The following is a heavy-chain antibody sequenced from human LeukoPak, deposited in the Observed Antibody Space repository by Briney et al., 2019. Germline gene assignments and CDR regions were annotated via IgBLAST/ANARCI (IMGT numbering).Heavy chain of an antibody. J-gene: IGHJ4*02. CDR3: ARVNSGGIAVAGTFDY. V-gene: IGHV3-64*01. Sequence: GGSLRLSCAASGFTFSSYAMHWVRQAPGKGLEYVSAISSNGGSTYYANSVKGRFTISRDNSKNTLYLQMGSLRAEDMAVYYCARVNSGGIAVAGTFDYWGQGTLVTVSS. D-gene: IGHD6-13*01. CDR1: GFTFSSYA. CDR2: ISSNGGST.